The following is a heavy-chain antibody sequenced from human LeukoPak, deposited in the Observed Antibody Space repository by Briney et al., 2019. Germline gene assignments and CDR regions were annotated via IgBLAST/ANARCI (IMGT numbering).Heavy chain of an antibody. CDR3: ARAVHYDSSGYYFFDY. V-gene: IGHV6-1*01. D-gene: IGHD3-22*01. J-gene: IGHJ4*02. Sequence: SLTLSLTCAISGDSVSSNSAAWNWIRQSPSRGLEWLGRTYYRSKWYNDYAVSVKSRITINPDTSKNQFSLQLNSVTPEDTAVYYCARAVHYDSSGYYFFDYWGQGTLVTVSS. CDR1: GDSVSSNSAA. CDR2: TYYRSKWYN.